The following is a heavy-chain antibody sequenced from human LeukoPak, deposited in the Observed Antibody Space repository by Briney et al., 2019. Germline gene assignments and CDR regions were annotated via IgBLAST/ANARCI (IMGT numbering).Heavy chain of an antibody. J-gene: IGHJ1*01. CDR3: AAGSSGYYFSVYFQH. Sequence: GGSLRLSCAASGFTFSSYAVSWVRQAPGKGLEWVAVISYDGSNKYYADSVKGRFTISRDNSKNTLYLQMNSLRAEDTAVYYCAAGSSGYYFSVYFQHWGQGTLVTVSS. CDR2: ISYDGSNK. CDR1: GFTFSSYA. D-gene: IGHD3-22*01. V-gene: IGHV3-30*03.